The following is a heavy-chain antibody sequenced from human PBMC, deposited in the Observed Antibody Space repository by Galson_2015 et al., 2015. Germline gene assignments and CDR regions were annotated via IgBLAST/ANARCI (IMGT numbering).Heavy chain of an antibody. CDR2: ISSSGSTI. Sequence: SLRLSCAASGFTFSSYEMNWVRQAPGKGLEWVSYISSSGSTIYYADSVKGRFTISRDNAKNSLYLQMNSLRAEDTAVYYCARGGLLGPYYFDYWGQGTLVTVSS. J-gene: IGHJ4*02. V-gene: IGHV3-48*03. CDR3: ARGGLLGPYYFDY. D-gene: IGHD6-25*01. CDR1: GFTFSSYE.